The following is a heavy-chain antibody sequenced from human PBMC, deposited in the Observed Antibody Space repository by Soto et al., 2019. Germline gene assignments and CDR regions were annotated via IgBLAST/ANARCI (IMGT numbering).Heavy chain of an antibody. Sequence: GGSLRLSCAACGFSFGSYSLNWVRQAPGKGLEWVSTISGSDGKTFYADSVKGRFSISRDTSQNTLYLQMNSLRADDTAIYYCPRWSYLDYWGQGTRVTVCS. CDR2: ISGSDGKT. J-gene: IGHJ4*02. V-gene: IGHV3-23*01. CDR1: GFSFGSYS. D-gene: IGHD3-10*01. CDR3: PRWSYLDY.